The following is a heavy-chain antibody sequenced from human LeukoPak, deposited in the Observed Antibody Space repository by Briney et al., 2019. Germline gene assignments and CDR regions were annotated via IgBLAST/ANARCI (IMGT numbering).Heavy chain of an antibody. CDR3: ARPQWELLRPYYFDY. Sequence: GGSLRLSCAASGFTFSSYWMSWVRQAPGKGLEWVANIKQDGSEKYYVDSVKGRFTISRDNAKNSLYLQMSSLRAEDTAMYYCARPQWELLRPYYFDYWGQGTLVTVS. CDR1: GFTFSSYW. CDR2: IKQDGSEK. J-gene: IGHJ4*02. D-gene: IGHD1-26*01. V-gene: IGHV3-7*01.